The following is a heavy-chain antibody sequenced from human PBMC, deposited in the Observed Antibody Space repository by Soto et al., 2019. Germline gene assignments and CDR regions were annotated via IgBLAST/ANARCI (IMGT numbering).Heavy chain of an antibody. Sequence: SVKVSCKASGGTFSNYAISWVRQAPGQGLEWMGGIIPIFGTANYAQKFQGRVTITADESTSTAYMELSSLRSEDTAVYYCARVKNREQWLSEYDYWGQGTLVTVSS. CDR1: GGTFSNYA. V-gene: IGHV1-69*13. CDR2: IIPIFGTA. D-gene: IGHD6-19*01. CDR3: ARVKNREQWLSEYDY. J-gene: IGHJ4*02.